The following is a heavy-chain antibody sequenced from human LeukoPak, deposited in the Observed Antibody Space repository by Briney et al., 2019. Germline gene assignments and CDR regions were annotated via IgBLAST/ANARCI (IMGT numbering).Heavy chain of an antibody. J-gene: IGHJ4*02. CDR1: GGTFSSYA. CDR2: IIPIFGTA. D-gene: IGHD1-26*01. Sequence: GASVKVSCKASGGTFSSYAISWVRQAPGQGLEWMGGIIPIFGTAKYAQKFQGRVTITADESTSTAYMELSSLRSEDTAVHYCASQYSGSQLNAYYFDYWGQGTLVTVSS. CDR3: ASQYSGSQLNAYYFDY. V-gene: IGHV1-69*13.